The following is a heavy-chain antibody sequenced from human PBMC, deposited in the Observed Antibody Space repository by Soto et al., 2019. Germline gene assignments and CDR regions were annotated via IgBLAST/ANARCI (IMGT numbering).Heavy chain of an antibody. V-gene: IGHV1-18*01. Sequence: QVHLVQSGAEVKKPGASVKVSCKGSGYTFTSYGITWVRQAPGQGLEWMGWISAHNGNTNYAQKFQGRATVTRDTATSTAYMELRSRSPDDTEVYYCARAKYGNYWGQGALVTVSS. CDR3: ARAKYGNY. J-gene: IGHJ4*02. D-gene: IGHD2-2*01. CDR1: GYTFTSYG. CDR2: ISAHNGNT.